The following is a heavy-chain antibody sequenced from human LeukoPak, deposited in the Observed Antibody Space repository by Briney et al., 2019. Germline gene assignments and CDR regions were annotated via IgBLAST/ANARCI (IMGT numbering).Heavy chain of an antibody. CDR2: IIPILGIA. CDR3: ARGPVRGPHNVDY. Sequence: SVKVSCKASGYTFTSYGISWVRQAPGQGLEWMGRIIPILGIANYAQKFQGRVTITADKSTSTAYMELSSLRSEDTAVYYCARGPVRGPHNVDYWGQGTLVTVSS. CDR1: GYTFTSYG. J-gene: IGHJ4*02. D-gene: IGHD3-10*01. V-gene: IGHV1-69*04.